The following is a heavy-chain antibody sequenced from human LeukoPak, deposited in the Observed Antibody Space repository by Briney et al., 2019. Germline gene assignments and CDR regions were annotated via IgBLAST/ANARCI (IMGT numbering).Heavy chain of an antibody. J-gene: IGHJ4*02. CDR1: GGSISSVIYY. CDR2: ISYSGTT. D-gene: IGHD1-26*01. V-gene: IGHV4-39*01. CDR3: GRHPGGSYGHFDF. Sequence: PSETLSLTCTVSGGSISSVIYYWGWVRQPPGKGLEWIGSISYSGTTYYNPSLKSRVTISVNTSKNQFALELSAVTAADTAVYYCGRHPGGSYGHFDFWGQGTLVTVSS.